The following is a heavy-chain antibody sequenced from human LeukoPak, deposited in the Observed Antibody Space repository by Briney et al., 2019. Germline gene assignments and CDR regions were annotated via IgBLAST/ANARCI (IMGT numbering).Heavy chain of an antibody. J-gene: IGHJ4*02. CDR3: ARHSDWSYDY. D-gene: IGHD1-7*01. V-gene: IGHV3-7*01. Sequence: HSGKSLRLSCAASGFTFRSYAIHWVRQAPGKGLEWLANINPDGTDKYYVDSMRGRFAISRDNAKNSLYLHIDGLSDDDTAVYYCARHSDWSYDYWGQGTLVIVSS. CDR2: INPDGTDK. CDR1: GFTFRSYA.